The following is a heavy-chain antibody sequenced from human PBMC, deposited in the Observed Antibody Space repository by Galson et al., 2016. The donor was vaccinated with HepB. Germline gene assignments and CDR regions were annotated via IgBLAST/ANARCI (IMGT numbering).Heavy chain of an antibody. D-gene: IGHD1-26*01. J-gene: IGHJ4*02. CDR2: ISDNGGST. CDR1: GFTFSTYA. Sequence: LRLSCAASGFTFSTYAMNWVRQAPGKGLEWVSGISDNGGSTYYADSVKGRFTISRDNSKNTLYLQMNNLGAEDTAVYYCAKEDNIAGATTINNWGQGTLVTVSS. V-gene: IGHV3-23*01. CDR3: AKEDNIAGATTINN.